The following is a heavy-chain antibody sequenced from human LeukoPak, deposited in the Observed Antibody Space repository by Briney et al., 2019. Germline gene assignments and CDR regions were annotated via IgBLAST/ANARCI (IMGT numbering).Heavy chain of an antibody. J-gene: IGHJ4*02. V-gene: IGHV3-23*01. CDR1: GFTFSSYA. CDR2: ISGSGGST. Sequence: GGSLRLSCAASGFTFSSYAVSWVRQAPGKGLEWVSAISGSGGSTYYADSVKGRFTISRDNSKNTLYLQMNSLRAEDTAVYYCAGFSWYYFDYWGQGTLVTVSS. D-gene: IGHD6-13*01. CDR3: AGFSWYYFDY.